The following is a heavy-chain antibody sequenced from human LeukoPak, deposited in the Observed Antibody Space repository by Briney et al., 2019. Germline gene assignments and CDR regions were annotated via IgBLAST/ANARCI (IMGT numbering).Heavy chain of an antibody. CDR1: GGSFSGYY. V-gene: IGHV4-34*01. CDR2: INHSGST. Sequence: SETLSLTCAVYGGSFSGYYWSWIRQPPGKGLEWIGEINHSGSTSYNPSLKSRVTMSVDTSKNQFSLKLSSVTAADTAVYYCARSNYVWGSYRPRQSDAFDIWGQGTMVTVSS. J-gene: IGHJ3*02. CDR3: ARSNYVWGSYRPRQSDAFDI. D-gene: IGHD3-16*02.